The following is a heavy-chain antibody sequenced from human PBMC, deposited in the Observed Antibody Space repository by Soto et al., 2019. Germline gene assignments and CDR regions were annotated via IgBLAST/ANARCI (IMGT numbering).Heavy chain of an antibody. CDR1: GYTFTSYG. CDR2: ISAYNGNT. J-gene: IGHJ4*02. V-gene: IGHV1-18*01. CDR3: ARGPPSYYDSSGYYKYFDY. D-gene: IGHD3-22*01. Sequence: QVQLVQSGAEVKKPGASVKVSCKASGYTFTSYGISWVRQAPGQGLEWMGWISAYNGNTNYAQKLQGRVTMTTDTSTSTTYMELRSLRSDDTAVYYCARGPPSYYDSSGYYKYFDYWGQGTLVTVSS.